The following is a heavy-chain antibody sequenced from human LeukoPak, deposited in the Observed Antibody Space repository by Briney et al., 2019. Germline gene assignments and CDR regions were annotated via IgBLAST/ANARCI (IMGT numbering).Heavy chain of an antibody. J-gene: IGHJ4*02. V-gene: IGHV4-59*08. Sequence: GSLRLSCAASGFTFSSYSMNWVRQAPGKGLEWIGYIYYSGSTNYNPSLKSRVTMSVDTSKNQFSLKLSSVTAADTAVYYCARHGDYYDSSGYPALFDYWGQGTLVTVSS. CDR3: ARHGDYYDSSGYPALFDY. CDR1: GFTFSSYS. D-gene: IGHD3-22*01. CDR2: IYYSGST.